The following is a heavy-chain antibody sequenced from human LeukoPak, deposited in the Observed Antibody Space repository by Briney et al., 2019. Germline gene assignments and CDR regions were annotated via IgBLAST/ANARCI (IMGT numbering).Heavy chain of an antibody. V-gene: IGHV3-30*04. CDR1: GFTFSSYA. J-gene: IGHJ4*02. CDR2: ISYDGSNK. D-gene: IGHD2-15*01. Sequence: GGSLRLSCAASGFTFSSYAMHWVRQAPGKGLEWVAVISYDGSNKYYADSVKGRFTISRDNSKNTLYLQMNSLRAEDTAVYYCAKEARYGGSCLNDYWGQGTLVTVSS. CDR3: AKEARYGGSCLNDY.